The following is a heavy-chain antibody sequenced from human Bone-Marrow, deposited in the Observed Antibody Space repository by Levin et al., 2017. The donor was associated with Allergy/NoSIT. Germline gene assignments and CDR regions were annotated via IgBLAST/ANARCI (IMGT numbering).Heavy chain of an antibody. J-gene: IGHJ5*02. CDR2: INHSGST. CDR1: GGSFSGYY. D-gene: IGHD2-15*01. Sequence: SETLSLTCAVYGGSFSGYYWSWIRQPPGKGLEWIGEINHSGSTNYNPSLKSRVTISVDTSKNQFSLKLSSVTAADTAVYYCASLVVVVAATPGADWFDPWGQGTLVTVSS. CDR3: ASLVVVVAATPGADWFDP. V-gene: IGHV4-34*01.